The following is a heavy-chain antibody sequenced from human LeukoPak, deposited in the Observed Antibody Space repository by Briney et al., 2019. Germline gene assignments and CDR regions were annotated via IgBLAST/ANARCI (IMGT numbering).Heavy chain of an antibody. D-gene: IGHD6-6*01. V-gene: IGHV3-23*01. CDR3: ARKSLAARGMDY. CDR1: GFTLSSYA. Sequence: GESLQLSCAASGFTLSSYAMNWVRQAPGKGLEWISAISSSGGGSAIFYADSGKGRFTISRDNSNNTLYLQMNSLSGEDTSVYYCARKSLAARGMDYWGQGSLVTVSS. CDR2: ISSSGGGSAI. J-gene: IGHJ4*02.